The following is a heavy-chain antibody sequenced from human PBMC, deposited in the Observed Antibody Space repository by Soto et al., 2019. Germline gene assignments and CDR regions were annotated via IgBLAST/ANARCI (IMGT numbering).Heavy chain of an antibody. V-gene: IGHV4-39*01. CDR2: IYSSENT. D-gene: IGHD2-2*01. CDR3: ARLHGYCISSSCHGHYAMDV. CDR1: GGSVSSSSYS. J-gene: IGHJ6*02. Sequence: SETLSLTCTVSGGSVSSSSYSWGWIRQPPGKGLEWIGTIYSSENTYYNPSLMSRVTVSVDTSKNQFSLKVTSVTAADTAVYYCARLHGYCISSSCHGHYAMDVWGQGTTVTVSS.